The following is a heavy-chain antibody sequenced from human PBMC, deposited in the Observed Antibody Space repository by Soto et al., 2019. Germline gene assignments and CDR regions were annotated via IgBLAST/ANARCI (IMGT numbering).Heavy chain of an antibody. CDR3: ARPYYDSSGPPWDWFDP. CDR2: ISSSSSTI. D-gene: IGHD3-22*01. CDR1: GFTFSSYS. J-gene: IGHJ5*02. V-gene: IGHV3-48*02. Sequence: GGSLRLSCAASGFTFSSYSMNWVRQAPGKGLEWVSYISSSSSTIYYADSVKGRFTISRDNAKNSLYLQMNSLRDEDTAVYYCARPYYDSSGPPWDWFDPWGQGTLVTVSS.